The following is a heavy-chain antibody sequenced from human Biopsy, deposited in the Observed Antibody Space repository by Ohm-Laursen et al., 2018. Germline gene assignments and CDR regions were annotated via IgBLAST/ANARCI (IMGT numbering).Heavy chain of an antibody. CDR2: IITFFRTV. Sequence: SSVKVSCKASGYSFTKYYISWVRQAPGQGLEWMGGIITFFRTVNYAQNFQGRLTITADEFTDTAYMELRSLRSEDTAVYYCAPQTPRDPDILTGAYHYDMAVWGQGTTVTVSS. V-gene: IGHV1-69*01. CDR3: APQTPRDPDILTGAYHYDMAV. CDR1: GYSFTKYY. D-gene: IGHD3-9*01. J-gene: IGHJ6*02.